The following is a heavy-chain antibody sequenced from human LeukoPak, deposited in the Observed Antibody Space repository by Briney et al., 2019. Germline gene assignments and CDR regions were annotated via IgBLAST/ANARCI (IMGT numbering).Heavy chain of an antibody. D-gene: IGHD2-2*01. V-gene: IGHV4-39*01. CDR2: IYDSGNA. Sequence: SETLSLTCTVSGGSITSSAYSWGWIRQPPGKGLDWIGNIYDSGNAYYNPSLKSRVTISVDTSKNQFSLKLNSVTAADTAVYYCARQYCPGFSSTLYFDYWGQGTLVTVSS. CDR3: ARQYCPGFSSTLYFDY. CDR1: GGSITSSAYS. J-gene: IGHJ4*02.